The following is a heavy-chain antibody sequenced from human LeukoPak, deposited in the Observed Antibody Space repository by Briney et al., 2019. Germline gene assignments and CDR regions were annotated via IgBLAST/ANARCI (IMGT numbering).Heavy chain of an antibody. J-gene: IGHJ5*02. V-gene: IGHV1-24*01. D-gene: IGHD2/OR15-2a*01. CDR2: FDPEDGET. CDR1: GYTLTELS. CDR3: ARGRRNRRGNWFDP. Sequence: GASVKVSCKVSGYTLTELSMHWVRQAPGKGLEWMGGFDPEDGETIYAQKFQGRVTMTRNTSISTAYMELSSLRSEDTAVYYCARGRRNRRGNWFDPWGQGTLVTVSS.